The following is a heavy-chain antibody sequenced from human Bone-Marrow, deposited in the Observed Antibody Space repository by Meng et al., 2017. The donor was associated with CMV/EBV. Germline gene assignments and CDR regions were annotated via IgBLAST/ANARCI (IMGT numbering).Heavy chain of an antibody. Sequence: GGSLRLSCAASGFTSSSYEMNWVRQAPGKGLEWVSYISSSGSTIYYADSVKGRFTISRDNAKNSLYLQMNSLGAEDTAVYYCAILGGYCTNGVCYSSFDYGMDVWGQGTTVTASS. J-gene: IGHJ6*02. CDR3: AILGGYCTNGVCYSSFDYGMDV. D-gene: IGHD2-8*01. V-gene: IGHV3-48*03. CDR2: ISSSGSTI. CDR1: GFTSSSYE.